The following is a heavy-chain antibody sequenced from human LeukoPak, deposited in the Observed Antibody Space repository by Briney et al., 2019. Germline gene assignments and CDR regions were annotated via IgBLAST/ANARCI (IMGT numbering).Heavy chain of an antibody. V-gene: IGHV3-7*01. J-gene: IGHJ4*02. D-gene: IGHD4-11*01. CDR2: INKDGSEE. Sequence: PGGSLRLSCAASGFTLNSYLMTWVRQAPGRGLEWVANINKDGSEENYLDSVKGRFTVSRDNAKNSLYLQMNSLRGEDTAVYYCAREAYTNYGFDYWGQGTLATVSS. CDR1: GFTLNSYL. CDR3: AREAYTNYGFDY.